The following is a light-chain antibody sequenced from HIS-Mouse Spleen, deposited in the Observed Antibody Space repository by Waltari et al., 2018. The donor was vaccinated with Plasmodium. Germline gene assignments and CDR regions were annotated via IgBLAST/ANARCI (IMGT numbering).Light chain of an antibody. Sequence: QSALTQPPSASGSPGPSVTISCPGPRTPVCGYTFFPWYQQHPGKAPKLMIYEVSKRPSGVPDRFAGSKSGNTASRTVSGLQAEDEADYYCSSYAGSNNLVFGGGTKLTVL. V-gene: IGLV2-8*01. CDR1: RTPVCGYTF. CDR3: SSYAGSNNLV. J-gene: IGLJ2*01. CDR2: EVS.